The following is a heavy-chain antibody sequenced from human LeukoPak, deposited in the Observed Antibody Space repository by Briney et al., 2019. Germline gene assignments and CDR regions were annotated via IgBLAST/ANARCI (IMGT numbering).Heavy chain of an antibody. V-gene: IGHV4-34*01. Sequence: SETLSLTCAVYGGPFSGYYWSWIRQPPGKGLEWIGEINHSGSTNYNPSLKSRVTISVDTSKNQFSLKLSSVTAADTAVYYCARGSSGYYFSKAPAWGQGTLVTVSS. CDR2: INHSGST. J-gene: IGHJ5*02. CDR1: GGPFSGYY. CDR3: ARGSSGYYFSKAPA. D-gene: IGHD3-22*01.